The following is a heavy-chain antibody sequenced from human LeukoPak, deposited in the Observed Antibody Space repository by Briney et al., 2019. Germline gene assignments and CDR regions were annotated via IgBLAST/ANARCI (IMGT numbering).Heavy chain of an antibody. D-gene: IGHD3-9*01. CDR1: GFTFSSYA. V-gene: IGHV3-23*01. J-gene: IGHJ5*02. CDR2: ISGSGGST. Sequence: GGSLRPSCAASGFTFSSYAMSWVRQAPGKGLEWVSAISGSGGSTYYADSVKGRFTISRDNSKNTLYLQMNSLRAEDTAVYYCAKYDILTGSPPFDPWGQGTLVTVSS. CDR3: AKYDILTGSPPFDP.